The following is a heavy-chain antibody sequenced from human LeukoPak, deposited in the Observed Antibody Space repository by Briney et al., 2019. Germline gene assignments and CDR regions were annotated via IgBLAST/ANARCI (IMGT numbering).Heavy chain of an antibody. D-gene: IGHD1-26*01. CDR1: GFTFSNYA. V-gene: IGHV3-21*01. J-gene: IGHJ4*02. CDR3: ARVHGSYQTLHSDY. Sequence: GGSLRLSCAASGFTFSNYAMHWVRQAPGKGLEWVSSISSSSSYIYYADSVKGRFTISRDNAKNSLYLQMNSLRAEDTAVYYCARVHGSYQTLHSDYWGQGTLVTVSS. CDR2: ISSSSSYI.